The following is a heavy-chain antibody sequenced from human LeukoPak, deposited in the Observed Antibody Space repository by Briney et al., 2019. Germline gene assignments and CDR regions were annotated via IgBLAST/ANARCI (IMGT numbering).Heavy chain of an antibody. D-gene: IGHD3-10*01. J-gene: IGHJ3*02. CDR1: GFSFSNYN. CDR2: VSSSSNYI. Sequence: PGGALRLSCAASGFSFSNYNMNWVRQAPGKGLEWVSSVSSSSNYIYYADSVKGRFTISRDNAENSLYLQMNSLRAEDTAVYYCARDPTYYDNWGQGTMVTVSS. V-gene: IGHV3-21*01. CDR3: ARDPTYYDN.